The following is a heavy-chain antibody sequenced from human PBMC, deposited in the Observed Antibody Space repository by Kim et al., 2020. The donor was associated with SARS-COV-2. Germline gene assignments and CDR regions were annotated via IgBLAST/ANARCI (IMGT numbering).Heavy chain of an antibody. D-gene: IGHD4-17*01. Sequence: IYYADSVMGRFTISRDNAKNSLYLQMNSLRAEDTAVYYCARAVTTGGWVYWGQGTLVTVSS. CDR2: I. V-gene: IGHV3-21*01. CDR3: ARAVTTGGWVY. J-gene: IGHJ4*02.